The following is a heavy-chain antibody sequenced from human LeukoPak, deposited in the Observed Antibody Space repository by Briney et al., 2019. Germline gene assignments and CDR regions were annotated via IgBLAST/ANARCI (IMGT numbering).Heavy chain of an antibody. CDR3: AKAVGAVAATKNSDY. CDR1: GFTFSSYA. CDR2: ISGSGGNT. Sequence: GGSLRLSCAASGFTFSSYAMSWVRQAPGKGLEWVSAISGSGGNTYYADSVKGRFTISRDNSKNTLYLQMNSLRAEDTAIYYCAKAVGAVAATKNSDYWGQGTLVTVSS. J-gene: IGHJ4*02. V-gene: IGHV3-23*01. D-gene: IGHD6-19*01.